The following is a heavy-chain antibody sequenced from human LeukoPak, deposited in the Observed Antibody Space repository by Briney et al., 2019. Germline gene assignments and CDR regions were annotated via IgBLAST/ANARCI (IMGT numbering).Heavy chain of an antibody. CDR3: ARDPDSYWFDP. Sequence: SETLSLTCAVYGGSFSGYYWSWIRQPPGKGLEWIGEINHSGSTNYNPSLKSRVTISVDTSKNQFSLKLSSVTAADTAVYYCARDPDSYWFDPWGQGTLVTVSS. J-gene: IGHJ5*02. CDR1: GGSFSGYY. V-gene: IGHV4-34*01. CDR2: INHSGST.